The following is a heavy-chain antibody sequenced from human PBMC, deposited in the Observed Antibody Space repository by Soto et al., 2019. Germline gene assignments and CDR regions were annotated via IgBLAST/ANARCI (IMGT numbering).Heavy chain of an antibody. CDR2: INHSGST. CDR1: GGSFSGYY. D-gene: IGHD2-15*01. J-gene: IGHJ2*01. V-gene: IGHV4-34*01. CDR3: ARDVHRGYCSGGSCYSKYWYFDL. Sequence: SETLSLTCAVYGGSFSGYYWSWIRQPPGKGLEWIGEINHSGSTNYNPSLKSRVTISVDTSKNQFSLKLSSVTAADTAVYYCARDVHRGYCSGGSCYSKYWYFDLWGRGTLVTVSS.